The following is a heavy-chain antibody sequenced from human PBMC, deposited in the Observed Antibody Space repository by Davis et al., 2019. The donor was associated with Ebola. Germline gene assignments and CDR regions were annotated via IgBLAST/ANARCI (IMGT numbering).Heavy chain of an antibody. V-gene: IGHV3-15*01. CDR1: GFTFSNAW. J-gene: IGHJ4*02. Sequence: PGGSLRLSCAASGFTFSNAWMSWVRQAPGKGLEWVGRIKSKADGGTTDYAAPVKGRFTISRDDSKNTLYLQMNSLKTEDTAVYYCTGDSSRARFDFDYWGQGTLVTVSS. CDR3: TGDSSRARFDFDY. D-gene: IGHD6-13*01. CDR2: IKSKADGGTT.